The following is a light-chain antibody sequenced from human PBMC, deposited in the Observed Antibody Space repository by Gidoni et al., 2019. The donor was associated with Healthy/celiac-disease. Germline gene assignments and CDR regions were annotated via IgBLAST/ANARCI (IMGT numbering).Light chain of an antibody. V-gene: IGKV1-33*01. Sequence: DIQMTQSPSSLSASVGDRVTISCQASQDISNYLNWYQQKPGKAPKLLIYAASNLEIGVPSRFSGSGSGTDFTFTISSLQPEDIATYYCQQYDNFPLTFGQGTRLEIK. CDR2: AAS. CDR3: QQYDNFPLT. CDR1: QDISNY. J-gene: IGKJ5*01.